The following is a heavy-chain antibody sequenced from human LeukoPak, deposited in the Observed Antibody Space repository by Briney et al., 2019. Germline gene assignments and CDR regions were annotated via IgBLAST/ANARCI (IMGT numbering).Heavy chain of an antibody. J-gene: IGHJ6*03. V-gene: IGHV3-30*02. D-gene: IGHD5-12*01. CDR2: IRYDGSNK. Sequence: GGSLRLSCTASGFTFSSYGMHWVRQAPGKGLEWVAFIRYDGSNKYYADSVKGRFTISRDNSKNTLYLQMKSLRAEDTAVYYCAKGGGYEAQYYYYYLDVWGKGTTVTISS. CDR3: AKGGGYEAQYYYYYLDV. CDR1: GFTFSSYG.